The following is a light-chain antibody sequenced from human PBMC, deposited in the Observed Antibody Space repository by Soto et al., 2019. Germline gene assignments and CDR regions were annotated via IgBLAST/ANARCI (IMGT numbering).Light chain of an antibody. CDR1: QSINSRY. CDR2: GAS. CDR3: QQFGSSPGFT. V-gene: IGKV3-20*01. Sequence: EIVLTQSPGTLSLSPGERATLSCRASQSINSRYLAWYQQKPGQAPRLLIYGASSRATGIPDRFSGSGSGTDFTLAISSLEHEDFAVYYCQQFGSSPGFTFGPGTKVDIK. J-gene: IGKJ3*01.